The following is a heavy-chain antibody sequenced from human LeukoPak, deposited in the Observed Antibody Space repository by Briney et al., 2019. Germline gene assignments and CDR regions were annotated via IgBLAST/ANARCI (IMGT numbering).Heavy chain of an antibody. D-gene: IGHD2-15*01. CDR1: GFTFSSYE. CDR2: ISSSGSTI. J-gene: IGHJ4*02. Sequence: GGSLRLSCAASGFTFSSYEMNWVRQAPGKGLEWVSYISSSGSTIYYADSVKGRFTISRDNSKNTVFLQMDSLRGEDTAVYYCAREDVYDRGWLLRGPFDCWGQGTLVTVSS. V-gene: IGHV3-48*03. CDR3: AREDVYDRGWLLRGPFDC.